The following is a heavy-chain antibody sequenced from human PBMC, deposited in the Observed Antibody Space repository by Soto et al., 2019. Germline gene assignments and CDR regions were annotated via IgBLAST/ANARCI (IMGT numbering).Heavy chain of an antibody. CDR2: IKSKTDGGTT. V-gene: IGHV3-15*01. CDR3: TTGIVGADFDY. CDR1: GFTFSNAW. D-gene: IGHD1-26*01. J-gene: IGHJ4*02. Sequence: LRLSCSASGFTFSNAWMSWVRQAPGKGLEWVGRIKSKTDGGTTDYAAPVKGRFTISRDDSKNTLYLQMNSLKTEDTAVYYCTTGIVGADFDYWGQGTLVTVSS.